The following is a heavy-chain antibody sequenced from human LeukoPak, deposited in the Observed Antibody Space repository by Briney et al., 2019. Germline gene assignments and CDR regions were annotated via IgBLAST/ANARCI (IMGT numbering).Heavy chain of an antibody. Sequence: SETLSLTCAVSGYSISSGYYWGWIRQRPGKGLEWIGSIYHSGSTYYNPSLKSRVTISVDTSKNQFSLKLSSVTAADTAVYYCARDGGYSGSYYLDYWGQGTLVTVSS. D-gene: IGHD1-26*01. CDR3: ARDGGYSGSYYLDY. J-gene: IGHJ4*02. CDR1: GYSISSGYY. V-gene: IGHV4-38-2*02. CDR2: IYHSGST.